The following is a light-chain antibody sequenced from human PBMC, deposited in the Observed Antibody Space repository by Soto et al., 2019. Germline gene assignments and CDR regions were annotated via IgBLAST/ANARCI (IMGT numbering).Light chain of an antibody. J-gene: IGKJ1*01. CDR3: HQYHNFPRT. CDR1: QSINGW. CDR2: KAS. Sequence: DIQLTQSPSTLSASVGDRVPITCRASQSINGWLAWYQQKPGQAPNLLLYKASTLESGVPSRFSGSGSGTEFTLTVSSLQPDDFATYYCHQYHNFPRTFGQGTKVDIK. V-gene: IGKV1-5*03.